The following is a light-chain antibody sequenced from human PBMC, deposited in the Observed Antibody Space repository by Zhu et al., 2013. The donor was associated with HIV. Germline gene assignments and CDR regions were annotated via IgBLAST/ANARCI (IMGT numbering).Light chain of an antibody. Sequence: QSALTQPASVSGSPGQSITISCTGTSSDVGGYNPVSWYQQHSGKAPKFLIYEVSKRPSGVSNRFSGSKSGNTASLTISGLQAEDEADYYCSSYTSSSTWVFGGGTKLTVL. J-gene: IGLJ3*02. CDR1: SSDVGGYNP. V-gene: IGLV2-14*02. CDR2: EVS. CDR3: SSYTSSSTWV.